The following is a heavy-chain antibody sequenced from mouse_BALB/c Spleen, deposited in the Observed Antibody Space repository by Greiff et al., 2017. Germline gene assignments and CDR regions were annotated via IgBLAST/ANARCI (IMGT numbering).Heavy chain of an antibody. D-gene: IGHD1-1*01. CDR1: GYTFTSYW. CDR2: INPGDGAT. V-gene: IGHV1-87*01. Sequence: QVQLQQSGAELARPGASVKLSCKASGYTFTSYWMQWVNQRPGQGLEWIGAINPGDGATRYTQKFTGKSTLTADKSSSTTYMQLSSLASEDSAVYYCARLSGLGSSSAWFAYWGQGTLVTVSA. CDR3: ARLSGLGSSSAWFAY. J-gene: IGHJ3*01.